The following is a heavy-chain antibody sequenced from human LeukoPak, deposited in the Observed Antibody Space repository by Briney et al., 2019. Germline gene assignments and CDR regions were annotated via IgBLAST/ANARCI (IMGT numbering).Heavy chain of an antibody. CDR1: GFTVSSNY. V-gene: IGHV3-66*01. CDR2: IYSGGST. J-gene: IGHJ4*02. Sequence: GGSLRLSCAASGFTVSSNYMSWVRQAPGKGLEWVSVIYSGGSTYYADSVKGRFTISRDNSKNTLYLQMNSLRAEDTAVYYCAGGGVAAAVRPHDYWGQGTLVTVSS. CDR3: AGGGVAAAVRPHDY. D-gene: IGHD6-13*01.